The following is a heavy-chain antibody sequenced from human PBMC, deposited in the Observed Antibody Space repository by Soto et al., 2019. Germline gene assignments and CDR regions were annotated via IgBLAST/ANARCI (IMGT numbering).Heavy chain of an antibody. V-gene: IGHV4-39*01. CDR2: IYYSGST. J-gene: IGHJ4*02. Sequence: SETLSLTCTVSGGSISSSSYYWGWIRQPPGKGLEWIGSIYYSGSTYYNPSLKSRVTISVDTSKNQFSLKLSSVTAADTAVYYCARQRLITMTVVVTKNYFDYWGQGTLVTVSS. CDR3: ARQRLITMTVVVTKNYFDY. D-gene: IGHD3-22*01. CDR1: GGSISSSSYY.